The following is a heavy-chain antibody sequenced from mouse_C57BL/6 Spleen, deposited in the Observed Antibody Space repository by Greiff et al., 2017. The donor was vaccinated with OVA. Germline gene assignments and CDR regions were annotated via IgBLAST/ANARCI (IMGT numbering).Heavy chain of an antibody. Sequence: VMLVESGPGLVAPSQSLSITCTVSGFSLTSYGVSWVRQPPGKGLEWLGVIWGDGRTHYHSALISRLSISKDTSKSQVFLKLNSLQTDDTATYYCAKRECLFYFAYWGQGTLVTVSA. CDR3: AKRECLFYFAY. V-gene: IGHV2-3*01. J-gene: IGHJ3*01. D-gene: IGHD2-1*01. CDR1: GFSLTSYG. CDR2: IWGDGRT.